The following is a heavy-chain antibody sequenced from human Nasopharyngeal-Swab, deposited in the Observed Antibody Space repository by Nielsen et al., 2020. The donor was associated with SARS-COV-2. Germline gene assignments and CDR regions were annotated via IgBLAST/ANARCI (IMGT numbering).Heavy chain of an antibody. CDR3: ARHIAAPGYCTNGVCPSHFDY. V-gene: IGHV4-59*08. CDR2: IYYSGST. Sequence: SETLSLTCTVSGGSISSYYWSWIRQPPGKGLEWIGYIYYSGSTNYNPSLKSRVTISVDTSKNQFSLKLSSVTAADTAVYYCARHIAAPGYCTNGVCPSHFDYWGQGTLVTVSS. D-gene: IGHD2-8*01. J-gene: IGHJ4*02. CDR1: GGSISSYY.